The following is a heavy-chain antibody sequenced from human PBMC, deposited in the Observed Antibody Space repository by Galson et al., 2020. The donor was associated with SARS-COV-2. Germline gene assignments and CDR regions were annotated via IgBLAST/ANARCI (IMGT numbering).Heavy chain of an antibody. CDR3: ARDIVDLDDAFDV. J-gene: IGHJ3*01. Sequence: SQTLSLTCAISGDSVSSNSAAWNWIRQSPSRGLEWLGRTSSRSKLYNDYAVFVKIRITINPDTSKNQFSLQLNSVTPEDTAVYHCARDIVDLDDAFDVWGQGTMVTVSS. D-gene: IGHD2-21*01. V-gene: IGHV6-1*01. CDR2: TSSRSKLYN. CDR1: GDSVSSNSAA.